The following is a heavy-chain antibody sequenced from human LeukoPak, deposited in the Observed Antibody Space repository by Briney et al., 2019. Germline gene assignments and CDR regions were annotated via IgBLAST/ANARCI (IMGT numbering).Heavy chain of an antibody. CDR3: ARGQRHDYGDY. CDR2: IDHSGST. CDR1: GGSFSGYY. J-gene: IGHJ4*02. Sequence: PSETLSLTCAVYGGSFSGYYWSWIRQPPGKGLEWIGEIDHSGSTNYNPSLKSRVTISVDTSKNQFSLKLSSVTAADTAVYYCARGQRHDYGDYWGQGTLVTVSS. V-gene: IGHV4-34*01.